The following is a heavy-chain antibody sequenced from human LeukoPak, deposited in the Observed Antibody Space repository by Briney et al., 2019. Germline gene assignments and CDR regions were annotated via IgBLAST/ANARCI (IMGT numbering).Heavy chain of an antibody. V-gene: IGHV4-59*01. CDR3: ARASDWFDP. CDR2: IFGSGSS. J-gene: IGHJ5*02. Sequence: SETLSLTCTVSGGSISDYCWSWIRQPPGKGLEWIGWIFGSGSSNYNPSLKSRLTISVDTSKNQFSLKLSSVTAADTAVYYCARASDWFDPWGQGTLVTVSS. CDR1: GGSISDYC.